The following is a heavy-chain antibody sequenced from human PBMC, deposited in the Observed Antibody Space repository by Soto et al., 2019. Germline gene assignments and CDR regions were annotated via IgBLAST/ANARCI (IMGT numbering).Heavy chain of an antibody. D-gene: IGHD2-15*01. J-gene: IGHJ4*02. Sequence: GGSLRLSCAASGFTFSSYAMHWVRQAPGKGLEYVSAISSNGGSTYYANSVKGRFTISRDNSKNTLYLKMGSLRAEDMAVYYCARDCCSGSSGYYFDYWGQGTLVTVSS. CDR3: ARDCCSGSSGYYFDY. CDR1: GFTFSSYA. V-gene: IGHV3-64*01. CDR2: ISSNGGST.